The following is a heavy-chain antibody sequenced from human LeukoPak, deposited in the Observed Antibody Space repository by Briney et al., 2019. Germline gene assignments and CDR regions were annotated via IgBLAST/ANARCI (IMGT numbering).Heavy chain of an antibody. CDR2: ISYDGSNK. CDR1: GFTISSYA. CDR3: ARVRLVGATSDY. V-gene: IGHV3-30*04. Sequence: GGSLRLSCAASGFTISSYAMHWVRQAPGKGLEWVAVISYDGSNKYYADSEKGRFTISRDNSKNTLYLQMNSLRAEDTAVYYCARVRLVGATSDYWGQGTLVTVSS. J-gene: IGHJ4*02. D-gene: IGHD1-26*01.